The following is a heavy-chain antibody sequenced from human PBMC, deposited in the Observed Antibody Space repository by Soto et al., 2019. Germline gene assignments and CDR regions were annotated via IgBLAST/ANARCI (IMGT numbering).Heavy chain of an antibody. CDR1: GGSFSGYY. D-gene: IGHD3-3*01. Sequence: SETLSLTCAVYGGSFSGYYWSWIRQPPGKGLEWIGEINHSGSTNYNPSLKSRVTISVDTSKNQFSLKLSSVTAADTAVYYCARGNVNYDSWSGYYSSPIYYYYYYMDVWGKGTTVT. CDR2: INHSGST. CDR3: ARGNVNYDSWSGYYSSPIYYYYYYMDV. J-gene: IGHJ6*03. V-gene: IGHV4-34*01.